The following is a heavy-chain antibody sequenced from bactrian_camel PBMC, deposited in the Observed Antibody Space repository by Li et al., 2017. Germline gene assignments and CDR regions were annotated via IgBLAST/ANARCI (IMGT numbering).Heavy chain of an antibody. Sequence: HVQLVESGGGSVQAGGSLRLTCVASGFTFSSSTMSWVRQAPGKGLEWVSSIRSDGVSTDYYAHSVKGRFTISRDNANNTVYLQMNCLKSEDTALYYCAIWGEVQRGNTWYNYWGQGTQVTVS. CDR1: GFTFSSST. CDR2: IRSDGVST. J-gene: IGHJ4*01. V-gene: IGHV3-2*01. D-gene: IGHD6*01. CDR3: AIWGEVQRGNTWYNY.